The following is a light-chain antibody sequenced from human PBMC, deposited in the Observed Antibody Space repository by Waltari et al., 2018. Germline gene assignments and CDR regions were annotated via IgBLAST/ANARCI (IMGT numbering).Light chain of an antibody. CDR3: QQYYGIPLT. V-gene: IGKV4-1*01. J-gene: IGKJ4*01. CDR2: RAS. Sequence: DIVLTQSPDSLTVSLVERATINCKSSQSILATSNNENYLAWFQQKPGQPPKLLIFRASTRQSGVPDRFSGSASGTDFTLTINSLQAEDVAVYFCQQYYGIPLTFGGGTKVEIK. CDR1: QSILATSNNENY.